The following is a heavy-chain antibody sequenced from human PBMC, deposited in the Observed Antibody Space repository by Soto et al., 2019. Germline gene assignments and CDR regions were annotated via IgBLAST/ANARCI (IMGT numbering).Heavy chain of an antibody. CDR3: ARDGRLYVPDAFDI. CDR1: GCTFSIYA. V-gene: IGHV1-69*13. D-gene: IGHD2-8*01. Sequence: SVKLSCPASGCTFSIYAISWLLQAPGQGLAWMGGIIPIFGTANYAQKFQGRVTITADESTSTAYMELSSLRSEDTAVYYCARDGRLYVPDAFDIWSQGRMVTV. J-gene: IGHJ3*02. CDR2: IIPIFGTA.